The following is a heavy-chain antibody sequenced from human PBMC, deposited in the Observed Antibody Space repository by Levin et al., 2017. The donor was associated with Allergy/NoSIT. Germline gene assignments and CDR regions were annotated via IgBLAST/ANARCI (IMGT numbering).Heavy chain of an antibody. V-gene: IGHV4-61*01. CDR2: IYYSGST. Sequence: SETLSLTCTVSGGSISSGSYYWSWIRQPPGKGLEWIGYIYYSGSTNYNPSLKSRVTISVDTSKNQFSLKLSSVTAADTAVYYCARNVDGGNAYNWFDPWGQGTLVTVSS. J-gene: IGHJ5*02. CDR1: GGSISSGSYY. D-gene: IGHD4-23*01. CDR3: ARNVDGGNAYNWFDP.